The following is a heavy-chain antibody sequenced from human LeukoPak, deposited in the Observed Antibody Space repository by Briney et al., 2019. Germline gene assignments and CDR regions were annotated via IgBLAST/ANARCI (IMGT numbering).Heavy chain of an antibody. D-gene: IGHD6-6*01. CDR3: ARTSSSGHYFDY. J-gene: IGHJ4*02. V-gene: IGHV4-39*01. Sequence: SETLSLTCTVSGGSISSSSYYWGWIRQPPGKGLEWIGSIYYSGSTYYNPSLKSRVTISVDTSKNQFSLKLSSVTAADTAVYYCARTSSSGHYFDYWGQGTLVTVSS. CDR1: GGSISSSSYY. CDR2: IYYSGST.